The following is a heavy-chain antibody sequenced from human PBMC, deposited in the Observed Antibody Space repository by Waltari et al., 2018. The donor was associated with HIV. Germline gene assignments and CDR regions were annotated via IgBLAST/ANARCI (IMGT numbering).Heavy chain of an antibody. D-gene: IGHD3-22*01. CDR1: GGSISSYY. CDR3: ARGPYDSSGYYSS. V-gene: IGHV4-59*01. J-gene: IGHJ5*02. Sequence: QVQLQESGPGLVKPSETLSLTCTVSGGSISSYYWSWIRQPPGKGLEWIGYIYYSGSTNYNPSLKIRVTISVDTSKNQFSLKLSSVTAADTAVYYCARGPYDSSGYYSSWGQGTLVTVSS. CDR2: IYYSGST.